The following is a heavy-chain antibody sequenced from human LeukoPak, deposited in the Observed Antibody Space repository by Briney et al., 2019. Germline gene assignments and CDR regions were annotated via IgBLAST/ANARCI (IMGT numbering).Heavy chain of an antibody. V-gene: IGHV1-46*01. Sequence: ASVKVSCKASGYTFTSYYMHWVRQAPGQGLEWMGIINPSGGSTSYAQKFQGRVTMTRDTSTSTVYMELSSLRSEDTAVYYCARGRYYVGYCSGGSCHVFDPWGQGTLVTVSS. J-gene: IGHJ5*02. CDR1: GYTFTSYY. D-gene: IGHD2-15*01. CDR2: INPSGGST. CDR3: ARGRYYVGYCSGGSCHVFDP.